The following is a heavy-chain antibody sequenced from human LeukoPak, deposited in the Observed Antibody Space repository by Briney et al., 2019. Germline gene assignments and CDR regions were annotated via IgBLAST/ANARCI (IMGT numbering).Heavy chain of an antibody. CDR2: IYTSGST. D-gene: IGHD3-22*01. J-gene: IGHJ4*02. Sequence: PSETLSLTCTVSGGSISSYYWSWIRQPAGKGLEWIGRIYTSGSTNYNPSLKSRVTMSVDTSKNQFSLKLSSVTAADTAVYYCARSNRDSGGYYYGTDVPSFDYWGQGTLVTVSS. CDR1: GGSISSYY. CDR3: ARSNRDSGGYYYGTDVPSFDY. V-gene: IGHV4-4*07.